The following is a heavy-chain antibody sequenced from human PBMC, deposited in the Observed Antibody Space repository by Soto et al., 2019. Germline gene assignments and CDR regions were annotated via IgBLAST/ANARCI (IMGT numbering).Heavy chain of an antibody. V-gene: IGHV4-34*01. CDR2: INHSGST. D-gene: IGHD3-22*01. CDR3: ARGWDYYDSSGLRGVLFAP. CDR1: GGSFSGYY. Sequence: SETLSLTCAAYGGSFSGYYWSWIRQPPGKGLEWIGEINHSGSTNYNPSLKSRVTISVDTSKNQFSLKLSSVTAADTAVYYCARGWDYYDSSGLRGVLFAPWGQGTLVPVSS. J-gene: IGHJ5*02.